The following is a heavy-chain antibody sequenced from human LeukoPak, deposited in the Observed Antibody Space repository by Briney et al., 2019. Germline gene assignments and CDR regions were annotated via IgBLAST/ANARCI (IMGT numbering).Heavy chain of an antibody. Sequence: GGSLRLSCAASGFTFSSYSMNWVRQAPGKGLEWVPYISSSSSTIYYADSVKGRFTISRDNAKNSLYLQMNSLRAENTAVYYCARPYYYGSGSYSVPADWGQGTLVTVSS. CDR1: GFTFSSYS. V-gene: IGHV3-48*01. J-gene: IGHJ4*02. D-gene: IGHD3-10*01. CDR2: ISSSSSTI. CDR3: ARPYYYGSGSYSVPAD.